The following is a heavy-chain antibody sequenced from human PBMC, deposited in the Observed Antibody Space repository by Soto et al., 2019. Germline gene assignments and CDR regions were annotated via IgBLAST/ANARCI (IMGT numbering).Heavy chain of an antibody. CDR1: GDAISSRKYY. CDR2: IYYSGST. CDR3: ARQGTSVVTQAYFDV. J-gene: IGHJ4*02. Sequence: PSDTRSLTGTATGDAISSRKYYWGWIRQPTGKGLEWIVSIYYSGSTYNNPSLRSRVSMSIDTSKDQCCLKLKSVTAADTALYFCARQGTSVVTQAYFDVWGPGSLVTVSS. D-gene: IGHD2-21*02. V-gene: IGHV4-39*01.